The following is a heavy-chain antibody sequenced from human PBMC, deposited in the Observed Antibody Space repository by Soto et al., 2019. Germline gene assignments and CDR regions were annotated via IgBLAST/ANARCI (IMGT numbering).Heavy chain of an antibody. CDR2: ISYDGSNK. CDR1: GFTFSSYA. V-gene: IGHV3-30-3*01. J-gene: IGHJ6*02. D-gene: IGHD6-25*01. Sequence: GGSLRLSCVASGFTFSSYAMHWVRQAPGKGLEWVAVISYDGSNKYYADSVKGRFTISRDNSKNTLYLQMNSLRAEDTAVYYCARDRAAFYYYYGMDVWGQGTTVTVSS. CDR3: ARDRAAFYYYYGMDV.